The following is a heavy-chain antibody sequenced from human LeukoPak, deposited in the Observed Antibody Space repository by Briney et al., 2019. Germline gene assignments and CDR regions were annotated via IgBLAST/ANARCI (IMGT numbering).Heavy chain of an antibody. V-gene: IGHV3-66*01. CDR3: ARIALYDDTAFYSGYYYYYYPMDV. CDR2: IYNDGSA. CDR1: GFTVNTYY. Sequence: GGSLRLSCAASGFTVNTYYMTWVRQVPGKGLEWVSIIYNDGSALYADSVKGRFTISRDNAKNSLFLQVNSLRAEDTAVYYCARIALYDDTAFYSGYYYYYYPMDVWGQGTTVTVS. J-gene: IGHJ6*02. D-gene: IGHD3-9*01.